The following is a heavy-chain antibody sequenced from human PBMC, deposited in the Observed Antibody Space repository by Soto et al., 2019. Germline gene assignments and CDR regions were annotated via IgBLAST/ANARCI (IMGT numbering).Heavy chain of an antibody. V-gene: IGHV6-1*01. D-gene: IGHD2-15*01. CDR3: ARGYCSGGSCYAGEGDDAFDI. CDR1: GDSVSSNSAA. J-gene: IGHJ3*02. Sequence: SHTLSLTCAISGDSVSSNSAALNWIRQSPSRGLEWLGRTYYMSKWYNDYAVSVKSRITINPDTSKNQFSLQLNSVTPEDTAVYYCARGYCSGGSCYAGEGDDAFDIWGQGTMVTVSS. CDR2: TYYMSKWYN.